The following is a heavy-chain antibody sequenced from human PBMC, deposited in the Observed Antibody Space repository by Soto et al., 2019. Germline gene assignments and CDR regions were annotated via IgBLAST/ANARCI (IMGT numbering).Heavy chain of an antibody. CDR2: IYSSGRT. D-gene: IGHD3-9*01. CDR1: GGSTSGKY. J-gene: IGHJ2*01. V-gene: IGHV4-4*07. Sequence: QVHLQESGPGVVKASETLSLTCSLSGGSTSGKYWSWIRQSAGKGLEWIGLIYSSGRTHYNPSLGSRVSMSVAQNSFSLRLTSLTAAYTAIYYCARYFHMCTALDYWYFDLWGRGTQVSFSS. CDR3: ARYFHMCTALDYWYFDL.